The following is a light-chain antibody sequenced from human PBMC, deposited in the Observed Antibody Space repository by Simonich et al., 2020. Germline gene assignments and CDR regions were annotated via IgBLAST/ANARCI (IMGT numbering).Light chain of an antibody. CDR1: QSISSY. CDR2: WAS. CDR3: QQYYSTPIT. V-gene: IGKV4-1*01. J-gene: IGKJ5*01. Sequence: DIQMTQSPSSLSASVGDRVTITCRASQSISSYLNWYQQKPGQPPKLLIYWASTLKSGFPDRFSGSGSGTDFTLTISSLQAEDVAVYYCQQYYSTPITFGQGTRLEIK.